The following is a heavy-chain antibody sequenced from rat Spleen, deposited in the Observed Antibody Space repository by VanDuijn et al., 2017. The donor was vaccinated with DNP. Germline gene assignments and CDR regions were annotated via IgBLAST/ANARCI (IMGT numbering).Heavy chain of an antibody. CDR1: GFTFSDYY. CDR2: ISPSGGST. CDR3: ATDWDGSYGY. J-gene: IGHJ2*01. V-gene: IGHV5-25*01. D-gene: IGHD1-3*01. Sequence: EVQLVESGGGLVQPGRSMKLSCAASGFTFSDYYMAWVRQAPTKGLEWVASISPSGGSTYYRDSVKGRFTISRDNAKSTLYLQMDSLRSEDTATYYCATDWDGSYGYWGQGVMVTVSS.